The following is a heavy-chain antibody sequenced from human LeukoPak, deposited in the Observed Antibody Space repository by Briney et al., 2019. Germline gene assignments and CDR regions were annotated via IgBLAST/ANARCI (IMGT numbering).Heavy chain of an antibody. Sequence: SETLSLTCAVSGYSNSSGYYWGWIRQPPGKGLEWIGSIYHSGSTYYNPSLKSRVTISVDTSKNQFSLKLSSVTAADTAVYYCARRGSSTFDYWGQGTLVTVSS. CDR2: IYHSGST. V-gene: IGHV4-38-2*01. D-gene: IGHD1-26*01. CDR1: GYSNSSGYY. CDR3: ARRGSSTFDY. J-gene: IGHJ4*02.